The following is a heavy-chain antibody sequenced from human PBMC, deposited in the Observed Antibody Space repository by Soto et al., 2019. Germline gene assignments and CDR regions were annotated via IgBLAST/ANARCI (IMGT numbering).Heavy chain of an antibody. D-gene: IGHD3-10*01. CDR1: GYTFTSYG. J-gene: IGHJ6*02. CDR3: ARDRETYYYGRASYYYGMDV. CDR2: ISAYNGNT. Sequence: ASVKVSCKASGYTFTSYGISWVRQAPGQGLEWMGWISAYNGNTNYAQKLQGRVTMTTDTSTSTAYMELRSLRSDDTAVYYCARDRETYYYGRASYYYGMDVWGQGTTVTVSS. V-gene: IGHV1-18*01.